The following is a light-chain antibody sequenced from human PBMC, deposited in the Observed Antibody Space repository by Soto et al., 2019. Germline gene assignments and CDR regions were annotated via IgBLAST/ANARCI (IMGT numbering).Light chain of an antibody. CDR2: WAS. J-gene: IGKJ4*01. CDR1: ENIYGY. CDR3: QQYSAYPLT. Sequence: DIQLTQSPSILSASVGDRVTITCRASENIYGYLAWYQQKPGEAPKLLIYWASTLVSGVPSRFTGGEFGTEFTLTISDLQPDDFATYFCQQYSAYPLTFGGVTKVDVK. V-gene: IGKV1-5*03.